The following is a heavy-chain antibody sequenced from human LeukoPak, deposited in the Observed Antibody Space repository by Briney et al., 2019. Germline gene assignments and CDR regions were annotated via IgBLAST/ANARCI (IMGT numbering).Heavy chain of an antibody. J-gene: IGHJ4*02. D-gene: IGHD3-10*01. CDR2: IRSTANGYAT. CDR3: TGNYYGSGSYADFDY. V-gene: IGHV3-73*01. CDR1: GFSFSDSA. Sequence: GGSLRLSCAASGFSFSDSAIQWVRQASGKGLEWVGRIRSTANGYATAYAASVKGRFTISRDDSKNTAYLQMDSLKTEDTAVYYCTGNYYGSGSYADFDYWGQGTLVTVSS.